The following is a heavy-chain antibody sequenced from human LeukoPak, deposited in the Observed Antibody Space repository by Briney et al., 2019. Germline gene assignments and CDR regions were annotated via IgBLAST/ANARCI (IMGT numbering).Heavy chain of an antibody. CDR2: INSDGSTT. V-gene: IGHV3-74*01. CDR3: ARAQGIVGATRYYFDY. Sequence: GGSLRLSCAASGFTFSTCWMHWVRQAPGKGLVWVSRINSDGSTTSYADSVKGRFTISRDNAKNTVYLQMNSLRAEDTAVYYCARAQGIVGATRYYFDYWGQGTLVTVSS. D-gene: IGHD1-26*01. CDR1: GFTFSTCW. J-gene: IGHJ4*02.